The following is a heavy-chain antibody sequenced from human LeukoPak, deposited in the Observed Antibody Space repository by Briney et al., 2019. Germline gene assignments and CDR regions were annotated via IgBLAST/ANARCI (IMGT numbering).Heavy chain of an antibody. CDR2: IIPIFGTA. D-gene: IGHD5-18*01. V-gene: IGHV1-69*01. Sequence: ASVKLSCKASGGTFSSYAISGVRQAPRQGLEWMGVIIPIFGTANYAQKVQGRVTITADESTSTAYVELSSLRSEDTAVYYCAGVDTAMVETYYYYYMDVWGKGTTVTVSS. CDR3: AGVDTAMVETYYYYYMDV. J-gene: IGHJ6*03. CDR1: GGTFSSYA.